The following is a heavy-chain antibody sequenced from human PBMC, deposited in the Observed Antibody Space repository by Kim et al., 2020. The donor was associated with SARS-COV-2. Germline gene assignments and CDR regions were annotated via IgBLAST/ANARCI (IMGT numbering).Heavy chain of an antibody. V-gene: IGHV4-30-4*01. CDR2: IYYSGST. D-gene: IGHD2-2*01. J-gene: IGHJ4*02. Sequence: SETLSLTCTVSGGSISSGDYYWSWIRQPPGKGLEWIGYIYYSGSTYYNPSLKSRLTISVDTSKNQFSLKLSSVTAADTAVYYCAREGCSSTSCYDYWGQGTLVTVSS. CDR3: AREGCSSTSCYDY. CDR1: GGSISSGDYY.